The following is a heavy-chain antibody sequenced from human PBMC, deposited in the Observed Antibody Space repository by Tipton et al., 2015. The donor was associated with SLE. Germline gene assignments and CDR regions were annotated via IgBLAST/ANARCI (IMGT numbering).Heavy chain of an antibody. Sequence: TLSLTCLVSGGSLKGNYWSWIRQPPGKGLEWIGYIYDTGSTDRNPSLKSRVSLSVDTSKNQFSLNLSFVTAADTAVYHCAREFLNPVTTVHYYFDLWGRGTLVTVSS. D-gene: IGHD4-11*01. J-gene: IGHJ2*01. V-gene: IGHV4-59*12. CDR3: AREFLNPVTTVHYYFDL. CDR1: GGSLKGNY. CDR2: IYDTGST.